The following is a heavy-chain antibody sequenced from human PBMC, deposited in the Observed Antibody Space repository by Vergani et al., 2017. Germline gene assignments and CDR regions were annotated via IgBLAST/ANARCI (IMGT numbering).Heavy chain of an antibody. D-gene: IGHD3-10*01. J-gene: IGHJ3*02. V-gene: IGHV4-39*01. Sequence: QLQLQESGPGLVKPSETLSLTCTVSGGSISSSSYYWGWIRQPPGKGLEWIGSIYYSGSTYYNPSLKSRVTISVDTSKNQFSLKLSSVTAADTAVYYCARRISIIPYYYGSGSYGAFDIWGQGTMVTVSS. CDR2: IYYSGST. CDR1: GGSISSSSYY. CDR3: ARRISIIPYYYGSGSYGAFDI.